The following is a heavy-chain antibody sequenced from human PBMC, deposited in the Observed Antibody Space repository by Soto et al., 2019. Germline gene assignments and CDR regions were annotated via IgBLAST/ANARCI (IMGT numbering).Heavy chain of an antibody. CDR1: GDSISSRCYY. D-gene: IGHD2-21*02. V-gene: IGHV4-39*01. CDR3: ARQRTSVVTQAYFDV. CDR2: IYYSGST. Sequence: SDTLSLTCTVSGDSISSRCYYWGWMRQPQGKVLEWIGSIYYSGSTHNNPSLRRRVSRSIDTSEDQFSLKLKSVTAADTALYFCARQRTSVVTQAYFDVWGPGSLFTVSS. J-gene: IGHJ4*02.